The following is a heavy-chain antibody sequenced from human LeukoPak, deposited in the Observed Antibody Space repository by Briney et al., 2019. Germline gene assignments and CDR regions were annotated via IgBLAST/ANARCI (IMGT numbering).Heavy chain of an antibody. D-gene: IGHD3-9*01. Sequence: GGSLRLSCAASGFTVSSNYMSWVRQAPGKGLEWVSVIYSGGSTYYADSVKGRFTISRDNSKNTLYLQMNSLRAEDTAVYYCARGGDYDILTGYYTEFDYWGQGTLVTVSS. V-gene: IGHV3-53*01. CDR3: ARGGDYDILTGYYTEFDY. J-gene: IGHJ4*02. CDR2: IYSGGST. CDR1: GFTVSSNY.